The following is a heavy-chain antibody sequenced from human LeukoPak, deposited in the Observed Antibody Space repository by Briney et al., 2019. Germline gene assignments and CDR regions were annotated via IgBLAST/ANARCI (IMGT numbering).Heavy chain of an antibody. CDR3: ARDLFTRKTLGNWDSRAFHI. CDR2: TNPNSGGT. CDR1: GYTFTGYY. J-gene: IGHJ3*02. Sequence: ASVKVSCKASGYTFTGYYMHWVRQAPGQGLEWMGWTNPNSGGTNYAQNFQGRVTVTRDTSTATAYMELRWLTSDDTAVYYCARDLFTRKTLGNWDSRAFHIWGQGTMVTVSS. V-gene: IGHV1-2*02. D-gene: IGHD1-14*01.